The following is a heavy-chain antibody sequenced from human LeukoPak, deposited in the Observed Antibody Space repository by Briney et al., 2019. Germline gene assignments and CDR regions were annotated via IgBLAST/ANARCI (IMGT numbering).Heavy chain of an antibody. CDR3: ARALWFGETFPAY. CDR2: ISYDGSSK. V-gene: IGHV3-30*04. CDR1: GFTFSTYA. Sequence: GGSLRLSCAASGFTFSTYAMHWVRQAPGKGLEWVAVISYDGSSKYYADSVKGRFTISRDNAKNSLYLQMNSLRAEDTAVYYCARALWFGETFPAYWGQGTLVTVSS. J-gene: IGHJ4*02. D-gene: IGHD3-10*01.